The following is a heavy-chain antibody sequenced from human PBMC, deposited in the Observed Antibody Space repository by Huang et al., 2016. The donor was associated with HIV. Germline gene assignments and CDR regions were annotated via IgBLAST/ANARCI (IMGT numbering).Heavy chain of an antibody. V-gene: IGHV4-59*01. D-gene: IGHD6-6*01. Sequence: QVQLQESGPGLVKPSETLSLTCTVSGGSMSSYYWSWIRQPPGKGLEWIGYIYYSGSTNYYPSLKSRVTISVDTSKSQFSLRLSSVTAADTAVYYCASASIAARRWFDPWGQGSLVTVSS. J-gene: IGHJ5*02. CDR2: IYYSGST. CDR3: ASASIAARRWFDP. CDR1: GGSMSSYY.